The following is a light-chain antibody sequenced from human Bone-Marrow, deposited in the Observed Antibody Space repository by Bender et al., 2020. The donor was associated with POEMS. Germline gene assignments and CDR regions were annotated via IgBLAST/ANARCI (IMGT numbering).Light chain of an antibody. V-gene: IGLV2-23*01. CDR3: CSYSSTSTYV. CDR1: SSDVGNDDL. Sequence: SALTQPASVSGSPGQSITISCTGTSSDVGNDDLVSWYQQHPGKAPKLMIFESTKRPSGISNRFSGSKSGNTASLTISGLQAEDEADYYCCSYSSTSTYVFGTGTKVSVL. CDR2: EST. J-gene: IGLJ1*01.